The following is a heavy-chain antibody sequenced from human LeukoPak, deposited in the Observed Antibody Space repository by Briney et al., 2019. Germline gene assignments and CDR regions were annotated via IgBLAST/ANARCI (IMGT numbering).Heavy chain of an antibody. D-gene: IGHD3-10*01. CDR3: AKDLLWFGLTQPLFDY. CDR1: GFTFSSYG. CDR2: IRYDGSNK. Sequence: GGSPRLSCAASGFTFSSYGMHWVRQAPGKGLEWVAFIRYDGSNKYYADSVKGRFTISRDNSKNTLYLQMNSLRAEDTAVYYCAKDLLWFGLTQPLFDYWGQGTLVTVSS. J-gene: IGHJ4*02. V-gene: IGHV3-30*02.